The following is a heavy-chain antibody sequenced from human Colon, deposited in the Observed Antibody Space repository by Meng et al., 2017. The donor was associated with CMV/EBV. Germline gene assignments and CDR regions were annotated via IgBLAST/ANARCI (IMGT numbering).Heavy chain of an antibody. V-gene: IGHV1-2*02. CDR1: GYTFSDYY. CDR3: VRSSGWSLFDY. Sequence: QVQVVQSGAGVKEPGASVKVSCKTSGYTFSDYYMHWVRQAPGQGLEWMGWIRSDGSATNYAQKFRGRVTMTRDASVSTAYMELSGLTSDDTAVYFCVRSSGWSLFDYWGPGALVTVSS. CDR2: IRSDGSAT. D-gene: IGHD6-19*01. J-gene: IGHJ4*02.